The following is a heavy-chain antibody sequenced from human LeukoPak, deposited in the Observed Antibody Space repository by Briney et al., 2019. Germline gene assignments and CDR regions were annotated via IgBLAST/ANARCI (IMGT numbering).Heavy chain of an antibody. V-gene: IGHV3-30-3*01. CDR1: GFNFSSYA. Sequence: PGRSLRLSCAASGFNFSSYAMHWVSQAPGKGMEWVAVISYDGSDKYYADSVKDRFTISRDNSKNTLYLQMNSLRAEDTAVYYCASDSEYYDSSGYYHYDAFDIWGQGTMVTVSS. D-gene: IGHD3-22*01. CDR3: ASDSEYYDSSGYYHYDAFDI. CDR2: ISYDGSDK. J-gene: IGHJ3*02.